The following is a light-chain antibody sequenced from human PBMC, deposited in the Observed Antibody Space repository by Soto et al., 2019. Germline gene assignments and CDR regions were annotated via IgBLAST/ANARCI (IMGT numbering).Light chain of an antibody. V-gene: IGLV2-14*01. Sequence: QSVLTQPASVSGSPGQSITISCTGTSSDVGGYNYVSWYQQHPGKAPKLMTYAVTDRPSGVSSRFSGSKSGNTASLTISGLRAEDEADYYCSSYTSSRTLFGTGPKVTV. CDR2: AVT. CDR3: SSYTSSRTL. CDR1: SSDVGGYNY. J-gene: IGLJ1*01.